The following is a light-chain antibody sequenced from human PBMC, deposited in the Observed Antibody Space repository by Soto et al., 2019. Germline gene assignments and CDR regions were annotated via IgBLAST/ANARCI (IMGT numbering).Light chain of an antibody. CDR3: QQSYSTSIT. CDR2: AAS. J-gene: IGKJ5*01. CDR1: QSISSY. Sequence: DIQTTQSPPSLSASVGDRVTITCRASQSISSYLNWYQQKPGKAPKLLIYAASSLQSGVPLRFSGSGSGTDFTLTISSLQPEDFATYYCQQSYSTSITFGQGTRLEI. V-gene: IGKV1-39*01.